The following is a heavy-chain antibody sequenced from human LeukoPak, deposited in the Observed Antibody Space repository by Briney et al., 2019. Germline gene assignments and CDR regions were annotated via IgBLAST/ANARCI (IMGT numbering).Heavy chain of an antibody. J-gene: IGHJ4*02. CDR3: ARGHYDILTGYPYYFDY. CDR1: GYTFTSYG. CDR2: ISAYNGNT. D-gene: IGHD3-9*01. Sequence: ASVKVSCKASGYTFTSYGISWVRQAPGQGLEGMGWISAYNGNTNYAQKLQGRVTMTTDTSTSTAYVEMRSLRSDDTAVYYCARGHYDILTGYPYYFDYWGQGTLVTVSS. V-gene: IGHV1-18*01.